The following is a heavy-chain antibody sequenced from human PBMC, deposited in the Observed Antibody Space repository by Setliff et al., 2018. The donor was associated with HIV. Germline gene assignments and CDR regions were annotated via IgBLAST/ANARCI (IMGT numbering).Heavy chain of an antibody. CDR3: ARATGPRFYFDY. V-gene: IGHV4-61*05. J-gene: IGHJ4*02. CDR2: IYYTGST. CDR1: GVSISSSDYY. Sequence: KPSETLSLTCSVSGVSISSSDYYWGWIRQHPGKGLEWIGYIYYTGSTNYNPSLKSRVTISVDTSKNQFSLRVSSVTAADTALYYCARATGPRFYFDYWGQGTLVTVSS. D-gene: IGHD3-16*01.